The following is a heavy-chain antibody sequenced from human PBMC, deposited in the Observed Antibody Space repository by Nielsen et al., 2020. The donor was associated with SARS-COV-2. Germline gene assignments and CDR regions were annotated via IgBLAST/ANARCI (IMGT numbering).Heavy chain of an antibody. CDR1: GFTFDDYA. CDR2: ISHDGSNK. CDR3: AKDHHSIAVAGPGAFDI. V-gene: IGHV3-30*18. J-gene: IGHJ3*02. D-gene: IGHD6-19*01. Sequence: GESLKISCAASGFTFDDYAMHWVRQAPGKGLEWVAVISHDGSNKYYADSVKGRFTISRDNSKNTLYLQMNSLRAEDTAVYYCAKDHHSIAVAGPGAFDIWGQGTMVTVSS.